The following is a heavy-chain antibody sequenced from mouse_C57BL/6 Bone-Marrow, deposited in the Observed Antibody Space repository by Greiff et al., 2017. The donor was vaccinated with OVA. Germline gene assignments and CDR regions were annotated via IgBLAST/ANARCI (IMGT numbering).Heavy chain of an antibody. D-gene: IGHD1-1*01. CDR2: ISSGSSTI. J-gene: IGHJ3*01. CDR3: ARSFYYYGSWFAY. CDR1: GFTFSDYG. Sequence: EVHLVESGGGLVKPGGSLKLSCAASGFTFSDYGMHWVRQAPEKGLEWVAYISSGSSTIYYADTVKGRFTISRDNAKNTLFLQMTSLRSEDTAMYYCARSFYYYGSWFAYWGQGTLVTVSA. V-gene: IGHV5-17*01.